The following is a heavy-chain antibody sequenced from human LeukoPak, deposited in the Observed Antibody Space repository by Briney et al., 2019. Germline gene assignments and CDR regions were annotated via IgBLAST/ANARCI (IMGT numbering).Heavy chain of an antibody. Sequence: SETLSLTSAVYGGSFSGYYWSWIRQPPGKGLEWIGEINHSGSTNYNPSLKSRVTISVDTSKNKFSLKLSSVTAPDTAVYYCARMYCSSTSCRGYNWFDPWGQGTLVTVSS. CDR1: GGSFSGYY. V-gene: IGHV4-34*01. CDR2: INHSGST. J-gene: IGHJ5*02. D-gene: IGHD2-2*01. CDR3: ARMYCSSTSCRGYNWFDP.